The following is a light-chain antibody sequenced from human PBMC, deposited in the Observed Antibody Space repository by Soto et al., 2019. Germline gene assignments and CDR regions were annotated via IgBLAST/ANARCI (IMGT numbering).Light chain of an antibody. CDR3: QQRSNWPPT. J-gene: IGKJ1*01. V-gene: IGKV3-11*01. Sequence: IVLTQSPATLSLSPGESATLSCRDSQSVSSYLAWYQQKPGQAPRLLIYDASTRATGIPARFTSLEPEDFAVYYCQQRSNWPPTFGQGTKVDIK. CDR2: DAS. CDR1: QSVSSY.